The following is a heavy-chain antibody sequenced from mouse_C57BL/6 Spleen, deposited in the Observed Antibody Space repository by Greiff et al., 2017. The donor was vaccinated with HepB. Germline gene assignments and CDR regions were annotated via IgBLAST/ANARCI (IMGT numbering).Heavy chain of an antibody. Sequence: QVQLKESGPELVKPGASVKISCKASGYAFSSSWMNWVKQRPGKGLEWIGRIYPGDGDTNYNGKFKGKATLTADKSSSTAYMQLSSLTSEDSAVYFCARYGDGYYVGYFDYWGQGTTLTVSS. CDR3: ARYGDGYYVGYFDY. CDR2: IYPGDGDT. CDR1: GYAFSSSW. V-gene: IGHV1-82*01. J-gene: IGHJ2*01. D-gene: IGHD2-3*01.